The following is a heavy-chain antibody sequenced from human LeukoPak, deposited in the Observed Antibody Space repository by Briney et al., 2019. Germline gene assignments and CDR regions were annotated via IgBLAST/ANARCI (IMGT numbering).Heavy chain of an antibody. J-gene: IGHJ4*02. D-gene: IGHD3-16*02. CDR3: TAFYHEDSPY. CDR2: IKSNADGGTP. Sequence: IPGGSLRLSCAASGFSFMNAWMIWVCQAPGKGLEWVGRIKSNADGGTPDYAAPARGRFTISRDDSKNTLYLQMNSLKTEDTDVYYCTAFYHEDSPYWGRGTLVTVSS. V-gene: IGHV3-15*01. CDR1: GFSFMNAW.